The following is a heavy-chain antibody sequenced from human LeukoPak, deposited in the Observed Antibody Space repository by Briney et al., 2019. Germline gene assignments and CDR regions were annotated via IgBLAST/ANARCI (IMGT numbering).Heavy chain of an antibody. CDR2: IYTSGST. CDR3: ARDLLGYCSSTSCYGTHNWFDP. V-gene: IGHV4-4*07. Sequence: KPSETLSPTCTVSGGSIRSYYWSWIRQPAGKGLEWIGRIYTSGSTNYNPSLKSRVTMSVDTSKNQFSLKLSSVTAADTAVYYCARDLLGYCSSTSCYGTHNWFDPWGQGTLVTVSS. CDR1: GGSIRSYY. J-gene: IGHJ5*02. D-gene: IGHD2-2*01.